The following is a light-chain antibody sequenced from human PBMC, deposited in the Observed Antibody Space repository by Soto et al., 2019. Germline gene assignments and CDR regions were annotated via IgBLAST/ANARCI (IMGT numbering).Light chain of an antibody. Sequence: ESVLTQSPGTQSLFSGERASLSCRASQSVNNNYLAWYQQKPGQAPRLLIYAVSSRATGISDRFSGSGSGTDFTLTISRLEPEDFAVYYCQQYGSSGTFGQGTKVDI. V-gene: IGKV3-20*01. CDR3: QQYGSSGT. J-gene: IGKJ1*01. CDR2: AVS. CDR1: QSVNNNY.